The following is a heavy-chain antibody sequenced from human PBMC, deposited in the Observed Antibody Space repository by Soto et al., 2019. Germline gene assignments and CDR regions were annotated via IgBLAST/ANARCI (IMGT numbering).Heavy chain of an antibody. V-gene: IGHV3-73*01. CDR3: KLVTAAPS. CDR1: GFTFSGSA. D-gene: IGHD2-21*02. CDR2: IRSKANSYAT. Sequence: GGSLRLSCAASGFTFSGSAMHWVRQASGKGLEWVGRIRSKANSYATAYAASVKGRFTISRDDSKTTAYLQMNSLKTEDTAVYYCKLVTAAPSWGQGTLVTVSS. J-gene: IGHJ5*02.